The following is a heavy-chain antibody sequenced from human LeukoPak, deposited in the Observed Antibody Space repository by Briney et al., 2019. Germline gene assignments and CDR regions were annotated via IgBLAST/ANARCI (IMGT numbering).Heavy chain of an antibody. Sequence: PGGSLRLSCAASGFTFSSYSMNWVRQAPGKGLEWVSSISSSSSYIYYADSLKGRFTISRDNAKNSLYLQMNSLRAEDTAVYYCAGRGSGSYFDYWGQGTLVTVSS. J-gene: IGHJ4*02. V-gene: IGHV3-21*01. D-gene: IGHD3-10*01. CDR3: AGRGSGSYFDY. CDR1: GFTFSSYS. CDR2: ISSSSSYI.